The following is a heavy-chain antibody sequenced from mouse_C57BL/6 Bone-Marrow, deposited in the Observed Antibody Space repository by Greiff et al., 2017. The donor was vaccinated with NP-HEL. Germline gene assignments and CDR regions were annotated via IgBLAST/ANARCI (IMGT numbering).Heavy chain of an antibody. CDR3: AREDDDYGRSGYGEV. CDR1: GYTFTSYG. V-gene: IGHV1-81*01. CDR2: IYPRSGNT. J-gene: IGHJ1*03. D-gene: IGHD1-1*01. Sequence: QVQLQQSGAELARPGASVKLSCKASGYTFTSYGISWVKQRTGQGLEWIGEIYPRSGNTYYNEKVKGKATLTADKSASTAYMEGRSMTAEDAAVEVGAREDDDYGRSGYGEVGGTGTTVTGSA.